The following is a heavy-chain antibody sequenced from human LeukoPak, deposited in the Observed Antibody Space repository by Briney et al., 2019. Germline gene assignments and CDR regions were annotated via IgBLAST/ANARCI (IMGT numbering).Heavy chain of an antibody. V-gene: IGHV3-33*01. CDR1: GFTFSSYG. CDR3: AREGGDGYKDGYWYFDL. CDR2: IWYDGSNK. J-gene: IGHJ2*01. Sequence: PGGSLRLSCAASGFTFSSYGMHWVRQAPGKGLEWVAVIWYDGSNKYYADSVKGRFTISRDNSKNTLYPQMNSLRAEDTAVYYCAREGGDGYKDGYWYFDLWGRGTLVTVSS. D-gene: IGHD5-24*01.